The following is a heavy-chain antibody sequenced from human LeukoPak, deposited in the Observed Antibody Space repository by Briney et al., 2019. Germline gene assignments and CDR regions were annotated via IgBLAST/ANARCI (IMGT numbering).Heavy chain of an antibody. Sequence: GGTLRLSCAASGFTFSSYGMTWVRQTPGKGLEWVSSISSSGGSTYYADSVKGRFTISRDNAKNSLYLQMNSLRAEDTALYYCARSDSSGWYVRFDPWGQGTLVTVSS. D-gene: IGHD6-19*01. CDR2: ISSSGGST. V-gene: IGHV3-23*01. CDR1: GFTFSSYG. J-gene: IGHJ5*02. CDR3: ARSDSSGWYVRFDP.